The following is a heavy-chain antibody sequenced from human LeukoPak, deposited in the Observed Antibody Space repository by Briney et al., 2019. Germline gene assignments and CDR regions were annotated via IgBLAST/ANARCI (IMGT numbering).Heavy chain of an antibody. CDR2: VNSDGSTT. CDR3: AKYGKRQWLARRGPDWFDP. Sequence: PGGSLRLSCAASGFPFSSYWMHWVRQAPGKGLEWVSRVNSDGSTTTYADSVKGRFTISRDNSKNTLYLQMNSLRAEDTAVYYCAKYGKRQWLARRGPDWFDPWGQGTLVTVSS. CDR1: GFPFSSYW. D-gene: IGHD6-19*01. J-gene: IGHJ5*02. V-gene: IGHV3-74*01.